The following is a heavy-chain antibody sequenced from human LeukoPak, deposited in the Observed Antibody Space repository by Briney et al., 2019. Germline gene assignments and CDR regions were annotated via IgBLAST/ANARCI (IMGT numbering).Heavy chain of an antibody. CDR3: ARSPPGDWEYYYFDY. V-gene: IGHV3-7*01. CDR1: GFTFTNYW. CDR2: IKQDGSVK. Sequence: PGGSLRLSCAASGFTFTNYWMTWVRQAPGKGLEWVANIKQDGSVKYYADSVKGRFTISRDNSKNTLYLQMNSLRAEDTAVYYCARSPPGDWEYYYFDYWGQGTLVTVSS. D-gene: IGHD7-27*01. J-gene: IGHJ4*02.